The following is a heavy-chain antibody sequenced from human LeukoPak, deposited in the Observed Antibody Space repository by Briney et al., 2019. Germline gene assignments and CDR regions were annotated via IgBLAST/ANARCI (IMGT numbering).Heavy chain of an antibody. CDR1: GYTFTSYG. Sequence: ASVKVSCKASGYTFTSYGISWVRQAPGQGLERMGWISAYNGNTNYAQKLQGRVTMTTDTSTSTDYIELRSLRSDDTAVYYCAREYSGYDWGHFDYWGQGTLVTVSS. J-gene: IGHJ4*02. CDR2: ISAYNGNT. V-gene: IGHV1-18*01. D-gene: IGHD5-12*01. CDR3: AREYSGYDWGHFDY.